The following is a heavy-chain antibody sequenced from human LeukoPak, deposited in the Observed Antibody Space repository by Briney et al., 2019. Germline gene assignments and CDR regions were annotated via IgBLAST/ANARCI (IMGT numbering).Heavy chain of an antibody. CDR2: INPSGGST. CDR1: GYTFTSYY. CDR3: ARDLADVERTHDLGYSYGYYFYYYGMDV. D-gene: IGHD5-18*01. Sequence: ASVKVSCKASGYTFTSYYMHWVRQAPGQGLEWMGIINPSGGSTSYAQKFQGRVTMTRDTSTSTVYMELSSLRPEDTAVYYCARDLADVERTHDLGYSYGYYFYYYGMDVWGQGTTVTVSS. J-gene: IGHJ6*02. V-gene: IGHV1-46*01.